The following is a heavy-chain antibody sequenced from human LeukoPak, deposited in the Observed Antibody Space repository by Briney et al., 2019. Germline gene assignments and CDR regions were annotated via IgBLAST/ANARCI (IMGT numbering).Heavy chain of an antibody. D-gene: IGHD6-19*01. Sequence: ASLKVSCKASGYTFTAYYIHWVRQAPGQGLEWMGWINPNSGGTNYAQQFQGRVTMTRDTSISTAHMDLSSLRSDDTAVYYCAASSGSFDIWGQGTMVTVSS. V-gene: IGHV1-2*02. J-gene: IGHJ3*02. CDR1: GYTFTAYY. CDR3: AASSGSFDI. CDR2: INPNSGGT.